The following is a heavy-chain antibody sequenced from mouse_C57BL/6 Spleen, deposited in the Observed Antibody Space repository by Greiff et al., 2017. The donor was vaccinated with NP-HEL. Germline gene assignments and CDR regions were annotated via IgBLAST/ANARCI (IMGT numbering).Heavy chain of an antibody. J-gene: IGHJ1*03. CDR1: GFTFSDYY. V-gene: IGHV5-12*01. CDR2: ISTGGGST. Sequence: EVMLVESGGGLVQPGGSLKLSCAASGFTFSDYYMYWVRQTPEKRLEWVAYISTGGGSTYYPDTVKGRFTISRDNAKNPLYLQRSRLKSEDTAMYYCARHDDVYPRVVDVWGTGTTVTVSS. CDR3: ARHDDVYPRVVDV.